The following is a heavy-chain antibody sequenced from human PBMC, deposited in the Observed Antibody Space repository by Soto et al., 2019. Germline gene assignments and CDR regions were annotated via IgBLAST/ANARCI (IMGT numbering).Heavy chain of an antibody. CDR1: GGSISSSSYY. V-gene: IGHV4-39*01. Sequence: QLQLQESGPGLVKPSETLSLTCTVSGGSISSSSYYWGWIRQPPGKGLEWIGSIYYSGSTYYNPSLKSGVTICVDTSKNQFSLKLSSVTAGDTAVYYCARQVLGYCSGGSCYKLVYFDYWGQGTLVTVSS. D-gene: IGHD2-15*01. J-gene: IGHJ4*02. CDR2: IYYSGST. CDR3: ARQVLGYCSGGSCYKLVYFDY.